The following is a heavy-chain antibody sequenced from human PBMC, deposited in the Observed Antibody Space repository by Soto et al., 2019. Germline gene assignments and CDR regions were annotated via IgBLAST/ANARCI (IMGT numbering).Heavy chain of an antibody. CDR2: ISYDESST. D-gene: IGHD5-12*01. J-gene: IGHJ3*01. Sequence: PGGSLRLSCVASGFTFSSYAMNWVRQGPGKGLEWVAFISYDESSTYYADSVKGRFTIFRDNSRTTLYLQMNSLGPEDTAVYYCAKLAIWPDYPGDGFDLWGQGTMVTVSS. CDR1: GFTFSSYA. V-gene: IGHV3-30*18. CDR3: AKLAIWPDYPGDGFDL.